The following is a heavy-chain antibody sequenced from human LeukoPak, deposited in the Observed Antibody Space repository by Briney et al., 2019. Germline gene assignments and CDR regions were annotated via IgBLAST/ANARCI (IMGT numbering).Heavy chain of an antibody. CDR2: IYTSGST. CDR1: GGSISSYY. Sequence: SETLSLTCTVSGGSISSYYWSWIRQPAGKGLEWIGRIYTSGSTNYNPSLKSRVTMSVDTPKNQFSLKLSSVTAADTAVYYCARVRKILWWPDAFDIWGQGTMVTVSS. J-gene: IGHJ3*02. CDR3: ARVRKILWWPDAFDI. V-gene: IGHV4-4*07. D-gene: IGHD2-21*01.